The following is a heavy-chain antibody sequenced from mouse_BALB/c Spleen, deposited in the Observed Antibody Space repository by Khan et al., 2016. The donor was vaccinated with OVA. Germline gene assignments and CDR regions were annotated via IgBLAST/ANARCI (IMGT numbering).Heavy chain of an antibody. J-gene: IGHJ4*01. Sequence: QVQLKESGPGLVAPSQSLSITCTVSGFSLTTYGVTWVRQPPGKSLEWLGVIWGDGSTNYHSALISRLSISKDDSKSQVFLKLNSLQTDDTATHYCAKPPSMTLYAMDYWGQGTSVTVSS. V-gene: IGHV2-3*01. D-gene: IGHD2-3*01. CDR2: IWGDGST. CDR1: GFSLTTYG. CDR3: AKPPSMTLYAMDY.